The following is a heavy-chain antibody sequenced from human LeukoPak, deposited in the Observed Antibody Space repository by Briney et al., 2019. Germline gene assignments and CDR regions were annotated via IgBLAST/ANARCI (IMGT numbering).Heavy chain of an antibody. CDR3: AREFMVGARGSRKGAFDI. Sequence: SQTLSLTCAISGDSVSTSGVAWNWVRQSPSRGLEWLGRTYYRSKWYNDYAVSAKSRITINPDTSKNQFSLQLNSVTPEDTAVYYCAREFMVGARGSRKGAFDIWGQGTMVTVSS. CDR2: TYYRSKWYN. J-gene: IGHJ3*02. CDR1: GDSVSTSGVA. D-gene: IGHD1-26*01. V-gene: IGHV6-1*01.